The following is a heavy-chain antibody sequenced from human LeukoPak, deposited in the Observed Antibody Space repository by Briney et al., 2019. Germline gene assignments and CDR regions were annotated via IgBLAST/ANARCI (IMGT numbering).Heavy chain of an antibody. CDR3: AKDRYQLLTVYRYFDL. Sequence: GGSLRLSCAASGFTFSSYEMNWVRQAPGEGLEWVSYISSSGSTIYYADSVKGRFTISRDNAKNSLYLQMNSLRAEDTAVYYCAKDRYQLLTVYRYFDLWGRGTLVTVSS. CDR1: GFTFSSYE. V-gene: IGHV3-48*03. CDR2: ISSSGSTI. D-gene: IGHD2-2*01. J-gene: IGHJ2*01.